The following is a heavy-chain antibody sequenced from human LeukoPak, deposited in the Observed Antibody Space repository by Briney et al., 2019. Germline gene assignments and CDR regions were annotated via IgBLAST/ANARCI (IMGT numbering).Heavy chain of an antibody. Sequence: GGSLRLSCAAPGFTFANYAMSWVRQAPGKGLDWVSTISGGGGSTYYADSVKGRFTISRDNSKNTLYLQMNSLRAEDTAVYYCAKEGTGIHFDYWGQGTLVTVSS. D-gene: IGHD1-1*01. CDR1: GFTFANYA. V-gene: IGHV3-23*01. CDR3: AKEGTGIHFDY. CDR2: ISGGGGST. J-gene: IGHJ4*02.